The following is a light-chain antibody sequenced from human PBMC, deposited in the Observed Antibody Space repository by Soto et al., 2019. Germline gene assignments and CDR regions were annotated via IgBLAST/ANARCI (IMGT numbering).Light chain of an antibody. Sequence: DIQMTQSPSTLSASVGDRVTITCRASQSISSWLAWYQQKPGKAPKLLIYDASSLESGVPSRFSGSGSGTEFTLTISILQPDDFETYYCQQYNSYQGTFGQGTNVEIK. CDR3: QQYNSYQGT. V-gene: IGKV1-5*01. CDR1: QSISSW. J-gene: IGKJ1*01. CDR2: DAS.